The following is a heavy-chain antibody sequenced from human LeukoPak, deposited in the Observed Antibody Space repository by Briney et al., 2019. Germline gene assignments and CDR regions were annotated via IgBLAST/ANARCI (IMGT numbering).Heavy chain of an antibody. D-gene: IGHD6-19*01. CDR1: GGSISISSYY. CDR2: IYYSGRI. V-gene: IGHV4-39*01. CDR3: ARQVAGSYGDYLEY. Sequence: SETLSLTCTVSGGSISISSYYWGWIRQPPGKGLEWIGSIYYSGRIYYNPSLKSRVTISIDTSKNQFSLKLSSVTAADTAVYYCARQVAGSYGDYLEYWGQGTLVTVSS. J-gene: IGHJ4*02.